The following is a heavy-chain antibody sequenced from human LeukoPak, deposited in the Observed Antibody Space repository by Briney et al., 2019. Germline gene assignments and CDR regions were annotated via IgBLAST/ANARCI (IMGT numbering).Heavy chain of an antibody. J-gene: IGHJ4*02. Sequence: GGSLRLSCAASGFTFSSHAMSWVRQAPGKGLEWVSALSGSGGSTYYADSVKGRFTISRDNSKNTQYLQMNSLRAEDTAVYYCAKDVKLTYYDFWSGYLFSFDYWGRGTLVTVSS. D-gene: IGHD3-3*01. CDR3: AKDVKLTYYDFWSGYLFSFDY. V-gene: IGHV3-23*01. CDR1: GFTFSSHA. CDR2: LSGSGGST.